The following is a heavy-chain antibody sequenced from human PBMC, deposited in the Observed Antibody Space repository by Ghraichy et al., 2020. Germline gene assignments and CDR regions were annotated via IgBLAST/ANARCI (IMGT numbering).Heavy chain of an antibody. D-gene: IGHD6-19*01. J-gene: IGHJ4*02. CDR3: ATGGIAVAGVDY. Sequence: ASVKVSCKVSGYTLTELSMHWVRQAPGKGLEWMGGFDPEDGETIYAQKFQGRVTMTEDTSTDTAYMELSSLRSEDTAVYYCATGGIAVAGVDYWGQGTLVTVSS. CDR1: GYTLTELS. V-gene: IGHV1-24*01. CDR2: FDPEDGET.